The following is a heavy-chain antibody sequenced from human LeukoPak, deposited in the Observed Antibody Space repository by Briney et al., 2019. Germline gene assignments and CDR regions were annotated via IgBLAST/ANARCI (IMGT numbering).Heavy chain of an antibody. CDR2: ISWNSGSI. Sequence: GGSLRLSCAASGFTFDDYAMHWVRQAPGKSLEWVSGISWNSGSIGYADSVKGRFTISRDNAKNSLYLQMNSLRAEDTALYYCAKDGVAAAKVPYYYYMDVWGKGTTVTISS. J-gene: IGHJ6*03. V-gene: IGHV3-9*01. CDR1: GFTFDDYA. CDR3: AKDGVAAAKVPYYYYMDV. D-gene: IGHD6-13*01.